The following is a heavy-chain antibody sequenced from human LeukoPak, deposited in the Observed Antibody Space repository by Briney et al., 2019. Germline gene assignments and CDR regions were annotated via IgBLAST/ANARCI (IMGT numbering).Heavy chain of an antibody. Sequence: GGSLRLSCAASGFTFSSYGMHWVRQAPGKGLEWVAFIRYDGSNKYYADSVKGRFTISRDNSKNTLYLQMNSLRAEDTAVYYCAKDRPRIAAAGFDYWGQGTLVTVSS. CDR1: GFTFSSYG. V-gene: IGHV3-30*02. CDR3: AKDRPRIAAAGFDY. CDR2: IRYDGSNK. D-gene: IGHD6-13*01. J-gene: IGHJ4*02.